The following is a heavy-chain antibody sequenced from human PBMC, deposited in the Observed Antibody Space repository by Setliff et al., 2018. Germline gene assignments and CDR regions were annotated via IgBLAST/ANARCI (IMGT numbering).Heavy chain of an antibody. Sequence: SETLSLTCTVSGGSISSRTYYWSWIRQPAGKGLEWIGHIYTSCSTVYNPSLKSRVTISLDTSKNQFSLDLSSVTAADTAVYYCARVSGFLYIDVWGNGTTVTVSS. CDR3: ARVSGFLYIDV. V-gene: IGHV4-61*09. CDR2: IYTSCST. J-gene: IGHJ6*03. D-gene: IGHD3-3*01. CDR1: GGSISSRTYY.